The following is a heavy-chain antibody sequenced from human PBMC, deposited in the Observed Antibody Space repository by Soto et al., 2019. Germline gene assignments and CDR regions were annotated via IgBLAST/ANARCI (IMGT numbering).Heavy chain of an antibody. V-gene: IGHV1-18*01. CDR3: ARDHLWGADYYHRSGYYPGLDY. D-gene: IGHD3-22*01. Sequence: ASVEVSWKASGYTFASYGMSCVRQAPGQGLEWMGWISAYNGNTNYAQKLQGRVTMTTDTSTSTAYMELRSLRSDDTAVYYCARDHLWGADYYHRSGYYPGLDYRGQGTLVTVSS. CDR1: GYTFASYG. J-gene: IGHJ4*02. CDR2: ISAYNGNT.